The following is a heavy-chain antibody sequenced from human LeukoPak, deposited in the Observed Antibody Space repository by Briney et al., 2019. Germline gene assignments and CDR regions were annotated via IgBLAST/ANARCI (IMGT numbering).Heavy chain of an antibody. V-gene: IGHV3-66*01. Sequence: GGSLRLSCAASGFTFSSYAMSWVRQAPGKGLEWVSVIYSGDITYYADSVKGRFSISRDNSKNTLYLQMNSLRAEDTAVYYCTRGPHSSRYYDAFDIWGQGTMVTVSS. CDR2: IYSGDIT. J-gene: IGHJ3*02. D-gene: IGHD3-22*01. CDR1: GFTFSSYA. CDR3: TRGPHSSRYYDAFDI.